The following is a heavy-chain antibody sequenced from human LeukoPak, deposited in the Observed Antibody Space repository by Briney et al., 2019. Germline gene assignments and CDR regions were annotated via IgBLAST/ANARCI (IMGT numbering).Heavy chain of an antibody. Sequence: PGGSLRLSCAASGFTFSSYGMNWVRQAPGKGLEWVSYISSSSSNKYYADSVKGRFTITRDNAKNSLYLQMNSLRAEDTAVYYCAREENTDGGFDYWGQGTLVTVSP. D-gene: IGHD4-17*01. CDR3: AREENTDGGFDY. J-gene: IGHJ4*02. CDR1: GFTFSSYG. V-gene: IGHV3-48*01. CDR2: ISSSSSNK.